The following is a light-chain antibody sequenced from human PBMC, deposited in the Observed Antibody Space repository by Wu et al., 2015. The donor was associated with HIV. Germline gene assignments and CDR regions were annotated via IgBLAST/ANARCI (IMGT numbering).Light chain of an antibody. Sequence: DTQLTQSPSFLSASVGDRVTITCRASQDISTYLAWYQQKPGKAPNLLIYAASTLQSGVPSRFSGSGSGTEFTLTISSLQPEDFATYYCQQLNTYPLTFGGGTKVEIK. V-gene: IGKV1-9*01. J-gene: IGKJ4*01. CDR3: QQLNTYPLT. CDR2: AAS. CDR1: QDISTY.